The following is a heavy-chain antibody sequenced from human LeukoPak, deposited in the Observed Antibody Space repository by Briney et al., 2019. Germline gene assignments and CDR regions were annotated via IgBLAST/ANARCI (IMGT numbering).Heavy chain of an antibody. CDR1: GFTFSSYE. CDR3: ARDRGGSYASYYYYYMDV. Sequence: GGSLRLSCAASGFTFSSYEMNWVRQAPGKGLEWVSYISSSGSTIYYADSVKGRFTISRDNSKNTLYLQMNSLRAEDTAVYYCARDRGGSYASYYYYYMDVWGKGTTVTVSS. D-gene: IGHD1-26*01. V-gene: IGHV3-48*03. CDR2: ISSSGSTI. J-gene: IGHJ6*03.